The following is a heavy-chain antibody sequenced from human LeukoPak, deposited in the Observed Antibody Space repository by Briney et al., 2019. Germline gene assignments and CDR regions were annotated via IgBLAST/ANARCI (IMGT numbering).Heavy chain of an antibody. CDR2: IGTAGDT. Sequence: GGSLRLSCAASGFTFSDYDMHWVRQATGKGLEWVSAIGTAGDTYYTGSVKGRFTISRENAKNSLYLQMNSLRAGDTAVYYCARVAKERVGGVYYFDYWGQETLVTVSS. CDR3: ARVAKERVGGVYYFDY. CDR1: GFTFSDYD. J-gene: IGHJ4*02. V-gene: IGHV3-13*01. D-gene: IGHD1-1*01.